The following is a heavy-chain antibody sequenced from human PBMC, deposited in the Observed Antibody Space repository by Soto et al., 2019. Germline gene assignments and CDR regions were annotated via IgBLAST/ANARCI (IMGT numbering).Heavy chain of an antibody. D-gene: IGHD1-26*01. J-gene: IGHJ4*02. Sequence: GGSLRLSCAASGFNVSTDYMTWVRQAPGKGLEWVSVIYSGGTTYYADSVKGRFIISRDNFKNTLYLQMNNLRAEDTALYYCARGSGSLYYFHYWGQGTLVTVSS. CDR1: GFNVSTDY. CDR2: IYSGGTT. V-gene: IGHV3-53*01. CDR3: ARGSGSLYYFHY.